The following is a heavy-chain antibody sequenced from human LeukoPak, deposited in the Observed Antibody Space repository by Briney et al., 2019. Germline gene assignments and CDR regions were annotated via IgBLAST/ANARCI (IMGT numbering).Heavy chain of an antibody. D-gene: IGHD3-10*01. CDR1: GGSISSYY. CDR3: ARGRMVRGVLYYMDV. Sequence: SETLPLTCTVSGGSISSYYWSWIRQPAGKGLEWIGRIYTSGSTNYNPSLKSRVTMSVDTSKNQFSLKLSSVTAADTAVYYCARGRMVRGVLYYMDVWGKGTTVTVSS. J-gene: IGHJ6*03. CDR2: IYTSGST. V-gene: IGHV4-4*07.